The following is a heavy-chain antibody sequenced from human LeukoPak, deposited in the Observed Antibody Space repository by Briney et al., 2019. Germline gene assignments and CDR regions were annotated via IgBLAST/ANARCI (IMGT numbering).Heavy chain of an antibody. J-gene: IGHJ4*02. V-gene: IGHV3-23*01. Sequence: GGSLRLSCAASGFAFSSYAVTWVRQAPGKGLEWVSSITGSGDTAFYADSVKGRFTISRGNSKNILYLQMHSPRVEDTAVYYCVKDYSTIAAAANPLFDYWGQGALVTVSS. CDR3: VKDYSTIAAAANPLFDY. CDR1: GFAFSSYA. CDR2: ITGSGDTA. D-gene: IGHD6-25*01.